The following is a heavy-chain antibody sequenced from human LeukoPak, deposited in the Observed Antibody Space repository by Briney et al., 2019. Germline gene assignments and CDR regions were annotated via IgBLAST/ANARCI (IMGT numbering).Heavy chain of an antibody. CDR1: GYTFTGYY. V-gene: IGHV1-2*02. CDR2: INPNSGGT. Sequence: ASVKVSRKASGYTFTGYYMHWVRQAPGQGLEWMGWINPNSGGTNYAQKFQGRVTMTRDTSISTAYMELSRLRSDDTAVYYCARETVNYYDSSGYPWYNWFDPWGQGTLVTVSS. D-gene: IGHD3-22*01. CDR3: ARETVNYYDSSGYPWYNWFDP. J-gene: IGHJ5*02.